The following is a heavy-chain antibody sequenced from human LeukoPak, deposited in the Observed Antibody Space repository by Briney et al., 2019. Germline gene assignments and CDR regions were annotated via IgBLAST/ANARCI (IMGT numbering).Heavy chain of an antibody. J-gene: IGHJ4*02. CDR2: INHSGST. CDR1: GGSFSGYY. CDR3: ARLVGSSWSDY. Sequence: SETLSLTCAVYGGSFSGYYWSWIRQPPGKGLEWIGEINHSGSTNYNPSLKSRVTISVDTSKNQFSLKLSSVTAADAAVYYCARLVGSSWSDYWGQETLVTVSS. D-gene: IGHD6-13*01. V-gene: IGHV4-34*01.